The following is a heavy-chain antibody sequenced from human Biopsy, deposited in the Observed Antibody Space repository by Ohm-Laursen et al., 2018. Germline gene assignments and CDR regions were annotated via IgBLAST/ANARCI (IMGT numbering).Heavy chain of an antibody. V-gene: IGHV1-24*01. CDR1: GYAVTEFS. CDR2: FAPENGKT. J-gene: IGHJ4*02. Sequence: GASVKVSCKVSGYAVTEFSMHWVRQAPGKGLEWMRGFAPENGKTIYAQKFQGRVTMTEDTSTDTAYMELSSLRSEDTAVYYCAADINVWNVNYWGQGTQVTVSS. D-gene: IGHD1-1*01. CDR3: AADINVWNVNY.